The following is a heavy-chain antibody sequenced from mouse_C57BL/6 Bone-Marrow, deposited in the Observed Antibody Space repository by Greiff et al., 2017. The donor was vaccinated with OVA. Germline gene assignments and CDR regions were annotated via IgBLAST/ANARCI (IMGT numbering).Heavy chain of an antibody. Sequence: QVQLQQSGAELVKPGASVKLSCKASGYTFTSYWMQWVKQRPGQGLEWIGEIDPSDSYTNYNQKFKGKATLTVDTSSSTAYMQLSSLTSDDSAVYYCARRSDYGNYEKTYFDYWGQGTTLTVSS. V-gene: IGHV1-50*01. CDR3: ARRSDYGNYEKTYFDY. D-gene: IGHD2-1*01. CDR2: IDPSDSYT. CDR1: GYTFTSYW. J-gene: IGHJ2*01.